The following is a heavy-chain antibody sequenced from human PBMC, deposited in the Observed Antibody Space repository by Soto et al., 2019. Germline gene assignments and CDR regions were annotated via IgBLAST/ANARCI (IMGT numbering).Heavy chain of an antibody. CDR3: TTGSVEGV. V-gene: IGHV3-15*07. J-gene: IGHJ6*02. CDR1: GLTISNAW. CDR2: IKTNTEGGTT. D-gene: IGHD2-15*01. Sequence: EVQLVESGGGFIYPGGSLRLSCAASGLTISNAWMNWVRQAPGKGLEWVGRIKTNTEGGTTEYAAAVKGRFTVSRDDSTNTLYLQMNSLKPEDTAVYYCTTGSVEGVWGQGTTVTVSS.